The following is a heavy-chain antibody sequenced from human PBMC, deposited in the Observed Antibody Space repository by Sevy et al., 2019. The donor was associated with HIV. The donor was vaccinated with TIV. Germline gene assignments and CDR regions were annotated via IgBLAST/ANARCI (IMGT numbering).Heavy chain of an antibody. CDR3: AREIGDSGSYLHFDY. CDR2: IKQDGSEK. Sequence: GGSLRLSCAASGFTFSSYWMSWVRQAPGKGLEWVVNIKQDGSEKYYVDSVKGRFTISRDNAKNSLYLQMNSLRAEDTAVYYCAREIGDSGSYLHFDYWGQGTLVTVSS. V-gene: IGHV3-7*03. CDR1: GFTFSSYW. J-gene: IGHJ4*02. D-gene: IGHD1-26*01.